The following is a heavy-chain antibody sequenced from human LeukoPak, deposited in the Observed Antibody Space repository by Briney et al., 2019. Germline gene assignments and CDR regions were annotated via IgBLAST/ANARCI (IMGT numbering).Heavy chain of an antibody. Sequence: GGSLRLSCAASGFTFTNYAMSWVRQAPGKGLEWVSTISNTGSDTYYADSVKGRFTISRDNSKNTLYLQMNSLRAEDTAVYYCAKDPRITMVRGAPPDYWGQGTLVTVSS. CDR3: AKDPRITMVRGAPPDY. D-gene: IGHD3-10*01. J-gene: IGHJ4*02. V-gene: IGHV3-23*01. CDR2: ISNTGSDT. CDR1: GFTFTNYA.